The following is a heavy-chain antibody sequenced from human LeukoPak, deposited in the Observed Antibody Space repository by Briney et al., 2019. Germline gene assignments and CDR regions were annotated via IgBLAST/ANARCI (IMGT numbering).Heavy chain of an antibody. CDR3: ARGGWYPEY. V-gene: IGHV3-11*04. CDR1: GFTLSDYY. D-gene: IGHD6-19*01. J-gene: IGHJ4*02. Sequence: GGSLRLSCAASGFTLSDYYMSWVRQAPGKGLEWVSYIGRSGSAIYYADSVKGRFTISRDNAKNSLYLQMNSLRAEDAAVYYCARGGWYPEYWGQGTLVTVSS. CDR2: IGRSGSAI.